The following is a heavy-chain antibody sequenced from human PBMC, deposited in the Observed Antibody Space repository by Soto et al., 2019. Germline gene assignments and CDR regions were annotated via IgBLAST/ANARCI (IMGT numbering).Heavy chain of an antibody. Sequence: QMQLVQSGAEVKKPGASVKVSCKASGYTFTRHYIHWVRQAPGQGLEWMGIINSSGGHTYCAQKFQGRVALISDTSTSTVYMELSSLRSEAPAVYYCARDLLAAGSDALDIWGQGTMVTVSS. V-gene: IGHV1-46*01. D-gene: IGHD6-13*01. J-gene: IGHJ3*02. CDR3: ARDLLAAGSDALDI. CDR2: INSSGGHT. CDR1: GYTFTRHY.